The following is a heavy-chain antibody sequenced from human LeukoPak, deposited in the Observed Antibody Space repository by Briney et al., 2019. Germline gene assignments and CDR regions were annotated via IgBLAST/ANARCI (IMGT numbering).Heavy chain of an antibody. CDR3: ARVLRYSSSFGY. J-gene: IGHJ4*02. V-gene: IGHV4-4*09. D-gene: IGHD6-13*01. CDR2: MSNSGLT. Sequence: SETLSLTCTVSGGSISSYYWSWIRQPPGKGLEWIGYMSNSGLTNYNPSLKSRVTISVDTSKNQFSLKLRSVTAADTAVYYCARVLRYSSSFGYWGQGTLVTVSS. CDR1: GGSISSYY.